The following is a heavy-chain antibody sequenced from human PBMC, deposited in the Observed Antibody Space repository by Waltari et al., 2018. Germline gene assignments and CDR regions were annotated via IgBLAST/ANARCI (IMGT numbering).Heavy chain of an antibody. D-gene: IGHD5-18*01. CDR1: GDSISSAYY. CDR3: ERHAGYGRDKFDP. J-gene: IGHJ5*02. CDR2: INHSGST. V-gene: IGHV4-38-2*01. Sequence: QVQLQESGPGLKKPSETLSLTCRVSGDSISSAYYWGWIRQPPGKGLEWIGTINHSGSTDSNPSLRGRVTTSVDTPKNQISLMRSSVTAADTAVYYCERHAGYGRDKFDPWGQGTLVTVAS.